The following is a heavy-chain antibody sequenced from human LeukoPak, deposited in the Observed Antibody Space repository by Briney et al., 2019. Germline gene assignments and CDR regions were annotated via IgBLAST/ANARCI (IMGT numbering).Heavy chain of an antibody. V-gene: IGHV4-39*01. Sequence: SETLSLTCTVSGGSISSSSYYWGWIRQPPGKGLEWIGSIYYSGSTYYNPSLKSRVTISVDTSKNQFSLKLSSVTAADTAVYYCARVDSYGFTGGYFDYWGQGTLVTVSS. CDR2: IYYSGST. CDR3: ARVDSYGFTGGYFDY. CDR1: GGSISSSSYY. J-gene: IGHJ4*02. D-gene: IGHD5-18*01.